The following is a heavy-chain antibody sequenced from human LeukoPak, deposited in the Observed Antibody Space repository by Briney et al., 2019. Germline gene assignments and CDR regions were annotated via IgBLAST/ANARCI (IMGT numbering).Heavy chain of an antibody. Sequence: PGGSLRLSCAASGFTFSSYSMNWVRQAPGRGLEWVSSISSSSSYIYYADSVKGRFTISRDNAKNSLYLQMNSLRAEDTAVYYCARGIDWHPNEHLEYWGQGTLATVSS. V-gene: IGHV3-21*01. J-gene: IGHJ4*02. CDR2: ISSSSSYI. D-gene: IGHD3-9*01. CDR1: GFTFSSYS. CDR3: ARGIDWHPNEHLEY.